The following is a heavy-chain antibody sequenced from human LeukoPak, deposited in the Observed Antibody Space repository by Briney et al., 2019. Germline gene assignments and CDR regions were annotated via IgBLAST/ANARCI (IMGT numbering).Heavy chain of an antibody. CDR1: GLTFRNHW. D-gene: IGHD1-14*01. Sequence: GGSLRLSCVASGLTFRNHWMSWVRQAPGKEQEKVANIQKDGSEKHYVASVEGRFTISRDNAENSLFLQLNSLRADDTAVYYCVRLWYNSCFFGYWGQGALVTVSS. CDR2: IQKDGSEK. V-gene: IGHV3-7*01. J-gene: IGHJ4*02. CDR3: VRLWYNSCFFGY.